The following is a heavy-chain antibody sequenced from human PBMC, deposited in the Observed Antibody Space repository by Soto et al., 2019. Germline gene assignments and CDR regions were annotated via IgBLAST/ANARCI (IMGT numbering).Heavy chain of an antibody. Sequence: GGSLRLSCAASGFTFSSYAMHWVRQAPGKGLEWVAVISYDGSNKYYADSVKGRFTISRDNSKNTLYLQMNSLRAEDTAVYYCARTPIVGVPAASDIWGQETT. CDR2: ISYDGSNK. J-gene: IGHJ6*01. D-gene: IGHD2-2*01. CDR3: ARTPIVGVPAASDI. CDR1: GFTFSSYA. V-gene: IGHV3-30-3*01.